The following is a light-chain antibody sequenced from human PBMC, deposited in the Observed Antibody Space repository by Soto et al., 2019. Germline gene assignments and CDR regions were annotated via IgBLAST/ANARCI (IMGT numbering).Light chain of an antibody. CDR3: QQYDNWPRT. CDR1: QNVVSN. Sequence: EIVMTQSPVTLSVSPGERATLSCRASQNVVSNLAWFQQKPSQAPRLLIYGASTRATGIPARFSGSGSGTEFTLTISSLQSEDFAVYYCQQYDNWPRTFGQGTKVEIK. J-gene: IGKJ1*01. CDR2: GAS. V-gene: IGKV3-15*01.